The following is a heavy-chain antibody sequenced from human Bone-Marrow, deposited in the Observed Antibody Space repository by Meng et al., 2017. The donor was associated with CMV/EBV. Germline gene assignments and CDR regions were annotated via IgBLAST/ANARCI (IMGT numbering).Heavy chain of an antibody. CDR1: GGSFSGYH. CDR2: IYYSGST. D-gene: IGHD1-26*01. CDR3: AREIGPLLKRIDP. Sequence: QVQLPQWGAGLLKPSETLSLTCAVYGGSFSGYHWSWIRQPPGKGLEWIGSIYYSGSTYYNPSLKSRVTISVDTSKNQFSLKLSSVTAADTAVYYCAREIGPLLKRIDPWGQGTLVTVSS. J-gene: IGHJ5*02. V-gene: IGHV4-34*01.